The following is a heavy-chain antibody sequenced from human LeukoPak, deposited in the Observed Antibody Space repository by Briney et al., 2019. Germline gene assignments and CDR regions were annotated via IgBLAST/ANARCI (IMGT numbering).Heavy chain of an antibody. V-gene: IGHV4-39*01. CDR2: IHYSGST. CDR1: GGSISSSSYY. CDR3: ARLEDYDFWSGYYSSGYFDY. D-gene: IGHD3-3*01. Sequence: PSETLSLTCTVSGGSISSSSYYWGWIRQPPGQGLEWIGSIHYSGSTYYNPSLQSRVTISVDTSKNQFSLKLSSVTAADTAVYYCARLEDYDFWSGYYSSGYFDYWGQGTLVTVSS. J-gene: IGHJ4*02.